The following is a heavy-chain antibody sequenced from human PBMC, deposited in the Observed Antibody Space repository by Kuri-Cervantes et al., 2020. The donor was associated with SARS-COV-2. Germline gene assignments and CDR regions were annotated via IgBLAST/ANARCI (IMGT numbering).Heavy chain of an antibody. CDR3: ARDPHYYGSGSSGP. V-gene: IGHV1-2*02. CDR2: INPNSGGT. Sequence: ASVNDSRKASGYTFTGYYMHWVRQAPGQGLEWMGWINPNSGGTNYAQKFQGRVTMTRDTSISTAYMELSRLRPEDTAVYYCARDPHYYGSGSSGPWGQGTLVTVSS. CDR1: GYTFTGYY. D-gene: IGHD3-10*01. J-gene: IGHJ5*02.